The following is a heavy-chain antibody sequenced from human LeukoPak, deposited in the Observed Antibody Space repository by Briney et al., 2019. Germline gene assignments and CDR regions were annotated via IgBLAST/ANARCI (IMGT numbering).Heavy chain of an antibody. D-gene: IGHD5-24*01. CDR3: ARIRDGYNDAYDI. V-gene: IGHV1-46*01. Sequence: ASVKVSCKASGYTFTGYYMHWVRQAPGQGLEWMGIINPSGGSTSYAQNFQGRVTMTRDTSTSTVYMGLSSLRSEDTAVYYCARIRDGYNDAYDIWGQGTMVTVSS. CDR2: INPSGGST. J-gene: IGHJ3*02. CDR1: GYTFTGYY.